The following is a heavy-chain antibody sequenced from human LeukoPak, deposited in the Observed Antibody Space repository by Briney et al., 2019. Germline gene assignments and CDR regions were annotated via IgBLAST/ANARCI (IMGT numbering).Heavy chain of an antibody. CDR3: GRGSSSWYQGHYFDN. V-gene: IGHV4-59*01. J-gene: IGHJ4*02. D-gene: IGHD6-13*01. CDR1: GGSISTYY. Sequence: PSETLSLTCTVSGGSISTYYWSWIRQPPGKGLEWMGYIYYSGRTNYNPSLKSRVTISVDTSKNQFSLRLSSVTAADTATYYCGRGSSSWYQGHYFDNWGQGTLVTVSS. CDR2: IYYSGRT.